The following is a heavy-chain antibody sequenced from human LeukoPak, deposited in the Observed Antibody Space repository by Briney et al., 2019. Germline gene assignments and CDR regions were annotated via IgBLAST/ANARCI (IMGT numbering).Heavy chain of an antibody. V-gene: IGHV4-59*01. CDR2: IYYSGST. CDR3: AAQSDDILTGKNWFDP. CDR1: GRSISSYY. D-gene: IGHD3-9*01. J-gene: IGHJ5*02. Sequence: SETLSLTCTVSGRSISSYYWSWIRQPPGQGLEWIGYIYYSGSTNYNPSLKSRVTISVDTSKNQFSLKLSSLTAADTTVYYCAAQSDDILTGKNWFDPWGQGTLVTVSS.